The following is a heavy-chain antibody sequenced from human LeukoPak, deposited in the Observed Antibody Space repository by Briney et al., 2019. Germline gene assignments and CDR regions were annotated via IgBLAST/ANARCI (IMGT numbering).Heavy chain of an antibody. CDR3: ARGEYQLLFRISGYTDV. D-gene: IGHD2-2*01. J-gene: IGHJ6*03. CDR2: ISSSSSYI. CDR1: GFTFSSYG. V-gene: IGHV3-21*01. Sequence: GGSLRLSCAASGFTFSSYGMNWVRQAPGKGLEWVSSISSSSSYIYYADSVKGRFTISRDNAKNSLYLQMNSLRAEDTAVYYCARGEYQLLFRISGYTDVWGKGTTVTVSS.